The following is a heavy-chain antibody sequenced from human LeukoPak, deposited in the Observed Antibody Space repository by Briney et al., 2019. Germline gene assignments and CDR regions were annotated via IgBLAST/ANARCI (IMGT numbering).Heavy chain of an antibody. D-gene: IGHD6-19*01. Sequence: PSETLSLTCAVSGYSISSDYYWGWIRQPPGKGPEWIGSIYHSGSIYYNPSLKSRVTISADTSKNQFSLKLSSVTAADTAVYYCARRGSGWYFDYWGQGSLVTVSS. J-gene: IGHJ4*02. CDR2: IYHSGSI. V-gene: IGHV4-38-2*01. CDR3: ARRGSGWYFDY. CDR1: GYSISSDYY.